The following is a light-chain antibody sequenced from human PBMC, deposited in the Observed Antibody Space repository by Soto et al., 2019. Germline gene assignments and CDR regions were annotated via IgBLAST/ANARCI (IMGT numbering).Light chain of an antibody. CDR1: QGIRGD. V-gene: IGKV1-6*01. CDR3: IQDFISPLT. J-gene: IGKJ1*01. Sequence: AIQMTQSPSSLSASLGDRVTITCRASQGIRGDLGWYQQKPGKAPKLLISATSTLQSGVPSRFSGRGSGTNFTLPISSLQPEDFATYYCIQDFISPLTVGQGTKVDI. CDR2: ATS.